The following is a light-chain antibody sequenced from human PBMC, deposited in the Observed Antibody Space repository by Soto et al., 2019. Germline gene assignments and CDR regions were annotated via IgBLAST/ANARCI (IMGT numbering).Light chain of an antibody. J-gene: IGLJ3*02. CDR1: SSDVGNYNY. Sequence: QSVLTQPRSVSGSPGQSVTISCTETSSDVGNYNYVSWYQQHPGKAPKVMIYDVSKRPSGVPDRFSGSKSGNTASLTISGLQAEDEADYYCCSYAGRYALWVFGGGTKLTVL. CDR2: DVS. CDR3: CSYAGRYALWV. V-gene: IGLV2-11*01.